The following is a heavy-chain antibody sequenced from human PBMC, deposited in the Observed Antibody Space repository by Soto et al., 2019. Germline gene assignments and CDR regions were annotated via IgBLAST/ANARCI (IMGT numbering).Heavy chain of an antibody. D-gene: IGHD3-3*01. V-gene: IGHV1-18*01. CDR1: GYTFTSYV. CDR2: ISAYNGNT. CDR3: ARSQELRFLEWLRKDNWFDP. J-gene: IGHJ5*02. Sequence: ASVKVSCKASGYTFTSYVISWVRQAPGQGLEWMGWISAYNGNTNYAQKLQSRVTMTTDTSTSTAYMELRSLRSDDTAVYYCARSQELRFLEWLRKDNWFDPWGQGTLVTVSS.